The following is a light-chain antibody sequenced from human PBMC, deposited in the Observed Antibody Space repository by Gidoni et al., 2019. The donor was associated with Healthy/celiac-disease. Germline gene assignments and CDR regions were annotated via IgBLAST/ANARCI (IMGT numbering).Light chain of an antibody. Sequence: EIVMTQSPATLSVSPGERATLSCRASQSVSSTLAWYQQKPGQAPSLLIYGAATRATGIPARFSGSGSGAEFTLTISSLQSEDFAVYYCQQYNNWPPLTSGGGTKVEIK. J-gene: IGKJ4*01. CDR2: GAA. V-gene: IGKV3-15*01. CDR1: QSVSST. CDR3: QQYNNWPPLT.